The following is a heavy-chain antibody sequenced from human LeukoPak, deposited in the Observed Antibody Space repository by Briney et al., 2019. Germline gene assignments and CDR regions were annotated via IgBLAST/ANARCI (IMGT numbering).Heavy chain of an antibody. V-gene: IGHV3-33*01. CDR3: ARDQGTSTTAPKRKGRFDP. Sequence: PGRSLRLSCAASGFTFSNHGMHWVRQAPGRGLEWVALIWYDGSNKEYAESVRGRFTISRDISKKTLYLQMNRLRDEDTAAYYCARDQGTSTTAPKRKGRFDPWGQGTLVTVSS. D-gene: IGHD1-1*01. CDR2: IWYDGSNK. J-gene: IGHJ5*02. CDR1: GFTFSNHG.